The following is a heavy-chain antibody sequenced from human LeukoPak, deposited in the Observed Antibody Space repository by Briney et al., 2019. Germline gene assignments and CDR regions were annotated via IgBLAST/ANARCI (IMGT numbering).Heavy chain of an antibody. CDR1: GFTFSSYV. Sequence: GGSLRLSCAASGFTFSSYVMSWVRQAPGKGLEWVSGISGSGGSTYYADSVKGRFTISRDNSKNTLYLQMNSLRAEDTAVYYCARTGSNRRNYYYYYMDVWGKGTTVTVSS. CDR2: ISGSGGST. V-gene: IGHV3-23*01. J-gene: IGHJ6*03. CDR3: ARTGSNRRNYYYYYMDV. D-gene: IGHD4-11*01.